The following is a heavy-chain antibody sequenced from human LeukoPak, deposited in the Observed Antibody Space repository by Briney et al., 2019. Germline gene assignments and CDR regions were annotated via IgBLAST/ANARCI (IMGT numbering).Heavy chain of an antibody. CDR1: GFTVGSSY. CDR3: ARRGDGGRSFDY. CDR2: IYGGGNT. J-gene: IGHJ4*02. Sequence: GGSLRLSCAASGFTVGSSYMNWVRQAPGKGLEWVSLIYGGGNTYYADSVKGRFTISRDNTKNTLYLQMNSLRAEDTAVYYCARRGDGGRSFDYWGQGTLVTVSS. V-gene: IGHV3-53*01. D-gene: IGHD4-23*01.